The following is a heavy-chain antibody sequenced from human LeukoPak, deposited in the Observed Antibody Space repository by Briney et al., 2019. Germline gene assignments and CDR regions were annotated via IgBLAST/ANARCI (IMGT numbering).Heavy chain of an antibody. Sequence: SVKVSCKASGGTFSSYAISWVRQAPGQGLELMGRIIPIFGTASYAQKFQGRVTITTDESTSTAYMELSSLRSEDTAVYYCARDIDCSGGSCSSDYWGQGTLVTVSS. CDR2: IIPIFGTA. D-gene: IGHD2-15*01. V-gene: IGHV1-69*05. J-gene: IGHJ4*02. CDR3: ARDIDCSGGSCSSDY. CDR1: GGTFSSYA.